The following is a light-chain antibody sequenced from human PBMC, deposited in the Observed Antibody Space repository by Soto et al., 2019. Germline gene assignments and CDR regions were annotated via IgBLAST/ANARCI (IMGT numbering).Light chain of an antibody. Sequence: EIVLTQSPATLSLSPGERATLSSRASQSVSSYLAWYQQKPGQAPRLLIYDASNRATGIPARFSGSGSATDFTLTISSLEPEDFAVYYCQQRSHWPWTFGQGTKVEIK. CDR2: DAS. CDR1: QSVSSY. V-gene: IGKV3-11*01. J-gene: IGKJ1*01. CDR3: QQRSHWPWT.